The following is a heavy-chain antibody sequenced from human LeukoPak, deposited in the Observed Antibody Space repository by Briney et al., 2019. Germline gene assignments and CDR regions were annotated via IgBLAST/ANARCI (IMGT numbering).Heavy chain of an antibody. J-gene: IGHJ4*02. V-gene: IGHV3-74*01. D-gene: IGHD2-21*01. CDR2: INTDGSST. CDR1: GFTFSSYG. Sequence: GGSLRLSCAASGFTFSSYGMHWVRQAPGKGLVWVSRINTDGSSTSYADSVKGRFTISRDNAKNTLYLQMNSLRAEDTAVYYCWVESSCGGDCYGGDYWGQGTLVTVSS. CDR3: WVESSCGGDCYGGDY.